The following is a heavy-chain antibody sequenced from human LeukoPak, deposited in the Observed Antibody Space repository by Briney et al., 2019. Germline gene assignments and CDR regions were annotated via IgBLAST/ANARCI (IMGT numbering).Heavy chain of an antibody. V-gene: IGHV1-8*03. CDR2: MNPNSGNT. J-gene: IGHJ4*02. D-gene: IGHD5-12*01. CDR3: ASYSGYAQ. CDR1: GYTFTSYD. Sequence: ASVKVSCKASGYTFTSYDVNWVRQATGQGLEWMGWMNPNSGNTGYAQKFLGRVTISRNTSITTAYMELSGLTSEDTAVYYCASYSGYAQWGQGTLVTVSS.